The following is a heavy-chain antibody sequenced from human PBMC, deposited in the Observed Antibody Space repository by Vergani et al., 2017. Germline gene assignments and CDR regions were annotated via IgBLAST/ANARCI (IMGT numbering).Heavy chain of an antibody. Sequence: QVQLVESGGSVVQPGRSLRLSCAASGFTFSNYGLHWVRQAPGQGLEWVAVISYDGSNKYYADSVKGRFTISRDNSKNTLYLQMNSLRAEDTAVYYCAKGLNYYYMDVWGKGTTVTVSS. CDR3: AKGLNYYYMDV. CDR2: ISYDGSNK. D-gene: IGHD3-16*01. J-gene: IGHJ6*03. V-gene: IGHV3-30*18. CDR1: GFTFSNYG.